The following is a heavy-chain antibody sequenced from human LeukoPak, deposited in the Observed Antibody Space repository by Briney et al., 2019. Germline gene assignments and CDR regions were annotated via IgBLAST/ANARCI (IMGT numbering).Heavy chain of an antibody. CDR2: ISYDGSNK. D-gene: IGHD2-15*01. J-gene: IGHJ4*02. CDR3: AKPEDSY. CDR1: GFTFSSYG. Sequence: GGSLRLSCEASGFTFSSYGMHWVRQAPGKGLEWVAVISYDGSNKYYADSVKGRFTISRDNSKNTLYLQMNSLRAEDTAVYYCAKPEDSYWGQGTPVTVSS. V-gene: IGHV3-30*18.